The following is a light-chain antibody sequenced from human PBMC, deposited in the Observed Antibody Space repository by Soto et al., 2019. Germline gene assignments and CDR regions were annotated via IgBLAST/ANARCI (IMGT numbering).Light chain of an antibody. Sequence: QSALTQPASVSGSPGQSITISCTGTSSDVGAYNYVSWYQQHPGKAPKLMICDVSNRPSGVSNRFSGSKSGNTASLTISGLQAKDEADYYCSSYTSSSTLVFGTGTKLTVL. CDR2: DVS. V-gene: IGLV2-14*01. CDR3: SSYTSSSTLV. CDR1: SSDVGAYNY. J-gene: IGLJ1*01.